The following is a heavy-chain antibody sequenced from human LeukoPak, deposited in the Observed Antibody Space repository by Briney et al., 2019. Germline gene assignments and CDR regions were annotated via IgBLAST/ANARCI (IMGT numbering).Heavy chain of an antibody. Sequence: GGSLRLSCAASGFTFSSYGMHWVRQAPGKGLEWVAFIRYDGSNKYYADSVKGRFTISRDNSKNTLYLQTNSLRAEDTAVYYCAKAANYYGSGSYWPYYYYGMDVWGQGTTVTVSS. V-gene: IGHV3-30*02. J-gene: IGHJ6*02. D-gene: IGHD3-10*01. CDR1: GFTFSSYG. CDR2: IRYDGSNK. CDR3: AKAANYYGSGSYWPYYYYGMDV.